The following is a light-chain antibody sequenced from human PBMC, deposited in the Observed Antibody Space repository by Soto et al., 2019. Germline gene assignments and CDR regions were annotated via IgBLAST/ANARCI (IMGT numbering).Light chain of an antibody. CDR2: EVS. CDR3: TSSATDSTLV. CDR1: SNDVGDYNY. Sequence: QSVLTQPASVSGSPGQSITIACTGTSNDVGDYNYVSWYQHHPGKAPKLLIFEVSNRPSGVSYRFSGSKFGNTASLTISGLQAEDEPDYFCTSSATDSTLVFGGGTK. J-gene: IGLJ2*01. V-gene: IGLV2-14*01.